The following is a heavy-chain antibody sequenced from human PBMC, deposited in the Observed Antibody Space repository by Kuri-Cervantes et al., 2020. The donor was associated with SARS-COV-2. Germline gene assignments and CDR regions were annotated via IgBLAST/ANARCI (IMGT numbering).Heavy chain of an antibody. CDR1: GGTFSSYA. V-gene: IGHV1-69*13. J-gene: IGHJ6*02. CDR2: INPIFGTA. Sequence: SVKVSCKASGGTFSSYAISWVRQAPGQGLEWMGGINPIFGTANYAQKFQGRVTITADESTSTAYMELSSLRSDDTAVYYCARYYSYSLYYGMDVWGQGTTVTVSS. D-gene: IGHD5-18*01. CDR3: ARYYSYSLYYGMDV.